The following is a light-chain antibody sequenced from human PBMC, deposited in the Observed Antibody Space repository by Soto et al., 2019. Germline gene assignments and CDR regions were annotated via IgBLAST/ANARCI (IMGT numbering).Light chain of an antibody. J-gene: IGKJ1*01. CDR2: AAS. CDR1: QGINSY. V-gene: IGKV1-27*01. CDR3: QNYKSLSRRFGRA. Sequence: DVQLTQSPSSLSASVGDRISITCRASQGINSYVAWYQQKPGRSPTILIYAASTFESGVPSRFSGSGSDTHFTLTISGLQPEDAGIYYYQNYKSLSRRFGRAFGQGTKVEIK.